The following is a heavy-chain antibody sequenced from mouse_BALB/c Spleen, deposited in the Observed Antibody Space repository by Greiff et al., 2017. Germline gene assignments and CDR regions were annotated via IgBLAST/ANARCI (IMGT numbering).Heavy chain of an antibody. V-gene: IGHV3-2*02. CDR1: GYSITSDYA. J-gene: IGHJ2*01. D-gene: IGHD2-12*01. CDR2: ISYSGST. CDR3: ARSSYAIDY. Sequence: EVQGVESGPGLVKPSQSLSLTCTVTGYSITSDYAWNWIRQFPGNKLEWMGYISYSGSTSYNPSLKSRISITRDTSKNQFFLQLNSVTTEDTATYYCARSSYAIDYWGQGTTLTVSS.